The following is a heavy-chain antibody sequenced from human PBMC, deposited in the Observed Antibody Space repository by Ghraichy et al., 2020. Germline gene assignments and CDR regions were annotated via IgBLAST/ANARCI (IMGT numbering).Heavy chain of an antibody. CDR1: GFTFSSYG. Sequence: GGSLRLSCAASGFTFSSYGMHWVRQAPGKGLEWVAVIWYDGSNKYYADSVKGRFTISRDNSKNTLYLQMNSLRAEDTAVYYCARDLNTMIVVAHFDYWGQGTLVTVSS. J-gene: IGHJ4*02. CDR3: ARDLNTMIVVAHFDY. V-gene: IGHV3-33*01. CDR2: IWYDGSNK. D-gene: IGHD3-22*01.